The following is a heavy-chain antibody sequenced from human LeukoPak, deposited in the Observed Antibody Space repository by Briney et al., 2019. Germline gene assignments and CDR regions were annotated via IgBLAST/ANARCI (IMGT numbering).Heavy chain of an antibody. J-gene: IGHJ6*04. D-gene: IGHD5-18*01. CDR1: GGTFSSYA. Sequence: SVKVSCKASGGTFSSYAISWVRQAPGQGLEWMGGIIPIFGTANYAQKFQGRVTITADKSTSTAYMELSSLRSEDTAAYYCAREREAGRGYSYGYDYGMDVWGKGTTVTVSS. CDR3: AREREAGRGYSYGYDYGMDV. CDR2: IIPIFGTA. V-gene: IGHV1-69*06.